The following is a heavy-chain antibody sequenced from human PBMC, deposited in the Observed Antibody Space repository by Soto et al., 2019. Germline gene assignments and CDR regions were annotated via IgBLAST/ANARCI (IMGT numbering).Heavy chain of an antibody. V-gene: IGHV4-39*01. CDR3: ATPTIVGATGYYYGMDV. D-gene: IGHD1-26*01. CDR1: GGSIGSSGSY. CDR2: IYYSGSP. J-gene: IGHJ6*02. Sequence: XETLSLSCTVSGGSIGSSGSYWGWIRQPPGKGLEWIANIYYSGSPYYNPSLKSRVTISVDTSKNQFSLKLSSVTAADTAVYYCATPTIVGATGYYYGMDVWGQGTTVTVSS.